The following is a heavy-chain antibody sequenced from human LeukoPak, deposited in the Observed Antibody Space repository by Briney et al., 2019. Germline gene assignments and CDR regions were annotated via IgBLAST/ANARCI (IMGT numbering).Heavy chain of an antibody. J-gene: IGHJ3*02. Sequence: GGSLRLSCAASGFTVSNNYMSWVRQAPGKGLEWVSITYSDSSTNYADSVKGGFTISRDTSQNTLSLQMNSLRAEDTAVYYCVRKNRDFNAAFDIWGQGTVVTVSS. CDR2: TYSDSST. D-gene: IGHD2-21*02. CDR1: GFTVSNNY. V-gene: IGHV3-53*01. CDR3: VRKNRDFNAAFDI.